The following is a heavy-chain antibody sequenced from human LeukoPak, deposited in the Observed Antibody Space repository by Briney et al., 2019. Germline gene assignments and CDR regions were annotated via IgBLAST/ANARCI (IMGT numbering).Heavy chain of an antibody. V-gene: IGHV3-7*01. D-gene: IGHD5-18*01. J-gene: IGHJ3*02. CDR3: ARAGYSYGYDAFDI. Sequence: GGSLRLSCAASGFTFSSYWMSWVRQAPGKGLERVANIKQDGSEKYYVDSVKGRFTISRDNAKNSLYLQMNSLRAEDTAVYYCARAGYSYGYDAFDIWGQGTMVTVSS. CDR2: IKQDGSEK. CDR1: GFTFSSYW.